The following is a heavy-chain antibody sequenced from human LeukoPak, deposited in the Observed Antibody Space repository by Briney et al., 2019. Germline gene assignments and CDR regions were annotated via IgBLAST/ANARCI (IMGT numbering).Heavy chain of an antibody. V-gene: IGHV3-33*06. J-gene: IGHJ5*01. D-gene: IGHD4-11*01. CDR2: IWSDGTEK. Sequence: GGSLRLSCAASGFTYSHYGMHWVRQAPGKGLEWVAVIWSDGTEKYYGDAVKGRFTISRDNSMKTLYLQMNSLRGDDTAVYYCAKDAQRGFDYSNSLESWGQGTLVTVSS. CDR3: AKDAQRGFDYSNSLES. CDR1: GFTYSHYG.